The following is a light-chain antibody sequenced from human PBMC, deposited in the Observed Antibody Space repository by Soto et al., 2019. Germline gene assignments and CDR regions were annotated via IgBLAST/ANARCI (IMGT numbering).Light chain of an antibody. J-gene: IGLJ1*01. CDR3: TSYTGSNNLGV. CDR1: SSDVGGYNY. Sequence: QSALTQPPSASGSPGQSVTISCTGTSSDVGGYNYISWYQQHPGKAPKVIIYEVTKRPSGVPDRFSGSKSVNTASLTVSGLQAEDEADYYCTSYTGSNNLGVFGTGTKLTVL. CDR2: EVT. V-gene: IGLV2-8*01.